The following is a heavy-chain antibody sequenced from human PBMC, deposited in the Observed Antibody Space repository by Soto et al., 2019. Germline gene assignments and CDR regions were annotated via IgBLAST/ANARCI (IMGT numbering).Heavy chain of an antibody. J-gene: IGHJ6*02. V-gene: IGHV1-69*13. CDR2: IIPIFGTA. CDR1: GGTLSSYA. Sequence: GVSVKATCKASGGTLSSYALSWVRQAPEKGLEWMGGIIPIFGTANYAQKFQGRVTITADESTSTAYMELSSLRSEDTAVYYCARGQQLPPEYYYGMDVWGQGTTVTVS. CDR3: ARGQQLPPEYYYGMDV. D-gene: IGHD6-13*01.